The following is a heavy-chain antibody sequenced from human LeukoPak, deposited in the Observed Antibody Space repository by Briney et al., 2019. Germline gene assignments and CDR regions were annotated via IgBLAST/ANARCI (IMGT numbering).Heavy chain of an antibody. V-gene: IGHV4-59*01. Sequence: SETLSLTCTVSGGSISSYYWSWIRQPPGKGLEWIGCIYYSGYTNYKSSLKSRVTISVDTSKNQFSLKLSSVTAADTAVYYCARVRYSSSWYAFYYYYMDVWGKGTTVTVSS. J-gene: IGHJ6*03. CDR2: IYYSGYT. D-gene: IGHD6-13*01. CDR1: GGSISSYY. CDR3: ARVRYSSSWYAFYYYYMDV.